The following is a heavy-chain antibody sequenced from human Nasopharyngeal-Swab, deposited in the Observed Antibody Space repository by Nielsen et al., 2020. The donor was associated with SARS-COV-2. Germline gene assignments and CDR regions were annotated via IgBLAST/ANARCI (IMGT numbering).Heavy chain of an antibody. J-gene: IGHJ3*02. Sequence: SVKVSCKASGGTFSSYAISWVRQAPGQGLEWMGRIIPILGIANYAQKFQGRVTITADKSTSTAYMELSSLRSEDTAVYYCARDLRTDAFDIWGEGTMVTVSS. CDR1: GGTFSSYA. CDR2: IIPILGIA. CDR3: ARDLRTDAFDI. V-gene: IGHV1-69*04. D-gene: IGHD4-17*01.